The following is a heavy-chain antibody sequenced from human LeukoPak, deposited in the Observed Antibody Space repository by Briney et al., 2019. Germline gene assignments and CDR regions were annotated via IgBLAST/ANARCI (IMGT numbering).Heavy chain of an antibody. CDR3: ARGRLEWLLYSSQPFDY. Sequence: SETLSLTCAVYGGSFSGYYWSWIRQPPGKGLEWIGEINHSGSTNYNPSLKSRVTISVDTSKNQFSLKLSSVTAADTAVYYCARGRLEWLLYSSQPFDYWGQGTLVTVSS. CDR1: GGSFSGYY. D-gene: IGHD3-3*01. CDR2: INHSGST. V-gene: IGHV4-34*01. J-gene: IGHJ4*02.